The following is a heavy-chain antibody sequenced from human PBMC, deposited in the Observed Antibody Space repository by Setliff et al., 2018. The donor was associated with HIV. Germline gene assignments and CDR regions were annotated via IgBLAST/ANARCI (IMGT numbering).Heavy chain of an antibody. CDR2: INHSGST. CDR1: GGSFSGYY. V-gene: IGHV4-34*01. J-gene: IGHJ5*01. D-gene: IGHD2-15*01. CDR3: ARGFEGYCSGASCHWFDS. Sequence: ASETLSLTCAVYGGSFSGYYWSWIRQPPGKGLEWIGEINHSGSTNYNPSLKTRLIISRDTSKNQFSLRLSSATVADTAIYYCARGFEGYCSGASCHWFDSWGQGTQVTV.